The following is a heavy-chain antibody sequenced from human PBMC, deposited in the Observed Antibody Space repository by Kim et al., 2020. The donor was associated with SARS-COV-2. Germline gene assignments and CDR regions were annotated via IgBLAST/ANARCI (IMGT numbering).Heavy chain of an antibody. CDR2: ISSSSSTI. Sequence: GGSLRLSCAASGFTFSSYSMNWVRQAPGKGLEWVSYISSSSSTIYYADSVKGRFTISRDNAKNSLYLQMNSLRAEDTAVYYCARGQKRGIVLMVYVGDNWFDPWGQGTLVTVSS. J-gene: IGHJ5*02. V-gene: IGHV3-48*04. CDR3: ARGQKRGIVLMVYVGDNWFDP. D-gene: IGHD2-8*01. CDR1: GFTFSSYS.